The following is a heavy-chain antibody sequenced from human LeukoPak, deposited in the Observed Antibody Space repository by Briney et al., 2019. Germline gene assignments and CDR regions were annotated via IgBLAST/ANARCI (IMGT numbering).Heavy chain of an antibody. V-gene: IGHV3-20*04. J-gene: IGHJ3*02. CDR2: INWNGGST. CDR1: GFTFYDYG. Sequence: PGGSLRLSCAASGFTFYDYGMSWVRQAPGKGLEWVSGINWNGGSTGYADSVKGRFTISRDNAKNSLYLQMNSLRAEDTALYYCARRDIVVVPAAIFGAFDIWGQGTMVTVSS. CDR3: ARRDIVVVPAAIFGAFDI. D-gene: IGHD2-2*02.